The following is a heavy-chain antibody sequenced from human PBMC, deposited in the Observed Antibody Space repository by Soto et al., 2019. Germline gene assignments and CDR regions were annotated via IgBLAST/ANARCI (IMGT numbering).Heavy chain of an antibody. CDR1: GFTFSSYA. CDR3: ASPYSGNYNFDY. J-gene: IGHJ4*02. CDR2: ISYDGSNK. Sequence: PGGSLRLSCAASGFTFSSYAMHWVRQAPGKGLEWVAVISYDGSNKYYADSVKGRFTISRDNSKNTLYLQMNSLRAEDTAVYYCASPYSGNYNFDYWGQGTLVTV. D-gene: IGHD1-26*01. V-gene: IGHV3-30-3*01.